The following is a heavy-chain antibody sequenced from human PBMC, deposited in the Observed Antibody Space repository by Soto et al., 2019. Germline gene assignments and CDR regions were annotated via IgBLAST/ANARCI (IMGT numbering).Heavy chain of an antibody. J-gene: IGHJ4*02. CDR2: IYYSGST. Sequence: QVQLQESGPGLVKPSQTLSLTCTVSGGSISSGGYYWSWIRQHPGKGLGWIGYIYYSGSTSYNPSLKRRVTISIDTSNTQFSLELNSVTAVDTAVYYCARGVIHWGQGTLVTVSS. CDR3: ARGVIH. V-gene: IGHV4-31*03. CDR1: GGSISSGGYY. D-gene: IGHD3-16*02.